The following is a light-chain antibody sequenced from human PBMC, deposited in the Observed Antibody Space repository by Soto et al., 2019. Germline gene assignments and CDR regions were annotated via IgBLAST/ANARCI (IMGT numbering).Light chain of an antibody. V-gene: IGLV1-47*02. CDR2: LGD. J-gene: IGLJ1*01. CDR1: TSNIGTFY. CDR3: AAWDDNLNAYV. Sequence: QSVLTQPPSASSTPGQTVTISCSGSTSNIGTFYVYWYQHLPGTAPKLLIYLGDQMASGVSDRFSGSKSGTSASLAINGLRSDDEADYYCAAWDDNLNAYVFGSGTKLTVL.